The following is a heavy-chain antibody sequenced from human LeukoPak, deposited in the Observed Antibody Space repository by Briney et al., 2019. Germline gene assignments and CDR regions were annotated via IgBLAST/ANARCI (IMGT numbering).Heavy chain of an antibody. V-gene: IGHV4-59*01. CDR1: GGSISSYY. Sequence: SETLSLTCTVPGGSISSYYWSWIRQTPGMGLEWIGYIYHSGSTKYNPSLKSRVTISVDTSKNQFSLKLSSVTAADTAVYYCARDFPESKGWGLDPWGQGTLVTVSS. CDR2: IYHSGST. CDR3: ARDFPESKGWGLDP. J-gene: IGHJ5*02. D-gene: IGHD1-14*01.